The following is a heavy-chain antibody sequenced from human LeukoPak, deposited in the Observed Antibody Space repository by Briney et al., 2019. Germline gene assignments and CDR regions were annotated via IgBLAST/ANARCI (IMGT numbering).Heavy chain of an antibody. CDR1: GFTFSSYA. J-gene: IGHJ3*02. V-gene: IGHV3-30-3*01. Sequence: GRSLRLSCAASGFTFSSYAMHWVRQAPGKGLEWVAVISYDGSNKYYADSVKGRFTISRDNAKNSLYLQMSSLRAEDTAVYYCARRQLRLPTIAVAGAFDIWGQGTMVTVSS. D-gene: IGHD6-19*01. CDR2: ISYDGSNK. CDR3: ARRQLRLPTIAVAGAFDI.